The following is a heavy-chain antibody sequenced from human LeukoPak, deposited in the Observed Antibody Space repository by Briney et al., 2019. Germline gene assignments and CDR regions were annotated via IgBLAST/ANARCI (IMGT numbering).Heavy chain of an antibody. CDR3: ARSWHFDY. CDR1: GFTFSSYA. D-gene: IGHD5-24*01. CDR2: ISYDGSNK. J-gene: IGHJ4*02. V-gene: IGHV3-30-3*01. Sequence: PGGSLRLSCAASGFTFSSYAMHWVRQVPGKGLEWVAVISYDGSNKYYADSVKGRFTISRDNSKNTLYLQMNSLRAEDTAVYYCARSWHFDYWGQGTLVTVSS.